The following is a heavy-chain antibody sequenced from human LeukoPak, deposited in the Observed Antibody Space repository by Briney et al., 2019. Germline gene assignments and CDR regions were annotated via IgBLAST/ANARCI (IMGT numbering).Heavy chain of an antibody. V-gene: IGHV1-69*13. CDR2: IIPIFGTA. D-gene: IGHD5-12*01. J-gene: IGHJ6*03. CDR3: ARVPPLSGYDFHYMDV. Sequence: SVKVSCKASGGTFSSYAISWVRQAPGQGLEWMGGIIPIFGTANYAQKFQGRVTITADESTSTAYMELSSLRSEDTAVYYCARVPPLSGYDFHYMDVWGKGTTVTVSS. CDR1: GGTFSSYA.